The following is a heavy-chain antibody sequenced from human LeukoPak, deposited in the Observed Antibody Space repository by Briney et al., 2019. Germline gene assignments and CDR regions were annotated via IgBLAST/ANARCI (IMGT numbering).Heavy chain of an antibody. D-gene: IGHD3-16*01. CDR2: IYPYDSDT. V-gene: IGHV5-51*01. J-gene: IGHJ4*02. CDR3: ARLKSAATFLDY. Sequence: IIYPYDSDTRYSPSFQGQVTISADKSTSTASLQWSGLKASDSAIYYCARLKSAATFLDYWGQGTLVTVSS.